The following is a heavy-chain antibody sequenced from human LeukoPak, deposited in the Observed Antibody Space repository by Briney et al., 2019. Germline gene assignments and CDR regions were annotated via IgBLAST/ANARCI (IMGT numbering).Heavy chain of an antibody. V-gene: IGHV4-34*01. J-gene: IGHJ4*02. Sequence: SETLSLTCAVYGGSFSDYYWNWIRQRPGKGLEWIGEMSHSGSTKYNPSLKSRVTISVDTSKNQFSLRLSSVTAADTAVYYCLLVVVVATTPVDYWGQGTLVTVSS. CDR1: GGSFSDYY. CDR2: MSHSGST. CDR3: LLVVVVATTPVDY. D-gene: IGHD2-15*01.